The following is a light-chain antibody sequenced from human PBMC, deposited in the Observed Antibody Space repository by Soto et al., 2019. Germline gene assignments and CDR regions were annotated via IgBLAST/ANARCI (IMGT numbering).Light chain of an antibody. CDR1: SSDVGGFDY. CDR2: EVS. CDR3: SSYTGRKAWV. V-gene: IGLV2-14*01. J-gene: IGLJ3*02. Sequence: QSALTQPASVSGPLGQSITISCTGASSDVGGFDYVSWSQQHPGKAPKLLIYEVSNRPSGVSNRFSASKSGNTASLTISGLQPEDEADYYCSSYTGRKAWVFGGGTKLTVL.